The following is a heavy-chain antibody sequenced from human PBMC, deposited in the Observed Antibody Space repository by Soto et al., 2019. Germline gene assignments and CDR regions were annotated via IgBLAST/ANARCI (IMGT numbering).Heavy chain of an antibody. D-gene: IGHD4-17*01. CDR3: ARDLDYPNPSDAFDI. J-gene: IGHJ3*02. Sequence: ASLKVSCKASGYTFTSYYMHCVRQTPGQGLEWMGIINPSGGSTSYAQKFQGRVTMTRDTSTSTVYMQLSSLRSEDTAVYYCARDLDYPNPSDAFDIWGQGTMVTVSS. CDR2: INPSGGST. V-gene: IGHV1-46*03. CDR1: GYTFTSYY.